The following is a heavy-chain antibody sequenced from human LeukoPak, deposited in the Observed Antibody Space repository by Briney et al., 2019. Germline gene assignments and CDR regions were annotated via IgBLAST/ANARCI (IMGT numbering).Heavy chain of an antibody. CDR2: INHSGST. CDR3: ARGGSKRWLHLDAFDI. J-gene: IGHJ3*02. CDR1: GGSFSGYY. V-gene: IGHV4-34*01. Sequence: SETLSLTCAVYGGSFSGYYWSWIRQPPGKGLEWIGEINHSGSTNYNPSLKSRVTISVDTSKNQFSLKLSSVTAADTAVYYCARGGSKRWLHLDAFDIWGQGTMVTVSS. D-gene: IGHD5-24*01.